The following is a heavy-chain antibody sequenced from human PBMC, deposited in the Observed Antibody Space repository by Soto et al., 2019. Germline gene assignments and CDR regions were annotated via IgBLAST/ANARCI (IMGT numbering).Heavy chain of an antibody. D-gene: IGHD3-16*01. Sequence: PSETLSLTCAVYGWSFSVYYWSWIRQPPGKGLEWIGEINHSGSTNYNPSLKSRVTISVDTSKNQFSLKLSSVTAADTAVYYCARGGATYYDYVWGARAYNWFDPWGQGTLVTVSS. V-gene: IGHV4-34*01. CDR2: INHSGST. CDR3: ARGGATYYDYVWGARAYNWFDP. J-gene: IGHJ5*02. CDR1: GWSFSVYY.